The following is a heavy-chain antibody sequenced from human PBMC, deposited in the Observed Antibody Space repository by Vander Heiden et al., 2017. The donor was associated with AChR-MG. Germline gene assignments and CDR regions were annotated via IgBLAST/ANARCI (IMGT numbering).Heavy chain of an antibody. CDR2: INHSGST. CDR1: GGSFSGYY. J-gene: IGHJ5*02. D-gene: IGHD3-9*01. Sequence: QVQLQQWGAGLLKPSETLSLTCAVYGGSFSGYYWSWIRQPPGKGLEWIGEINHSGSTNYNPSLKSRVTISVDTSKNQFSLKLSSVTAADTAVYYCARGGYFDWLQDNWFDPWGQGTLVTVSS. CDR3: ARGGYFDWLQDNWFDP. V-gene: IGHV4-34*01.